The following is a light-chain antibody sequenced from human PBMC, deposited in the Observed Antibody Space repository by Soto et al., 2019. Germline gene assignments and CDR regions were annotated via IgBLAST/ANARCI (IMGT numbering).Light chain of an antibody. CDR1: QSISSS. V-gene: IGKV3-11*01. Sequence: EIVLTQSPATLSLSPGERVILSCRASQSISSSLAWYQQKPGQTPRLLIYDASSRAPGIPARFSGSGSGTDFTLTITSLGPEDVAVYFCQQRSNSPPFTFGPGTKVNLK. CDR3: QQRSNSPPFT. CDR2: DAS. J-gene: IGKJ3*01.